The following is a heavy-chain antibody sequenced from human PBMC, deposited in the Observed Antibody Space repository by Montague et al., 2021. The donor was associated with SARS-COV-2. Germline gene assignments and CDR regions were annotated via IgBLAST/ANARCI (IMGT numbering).Heavy chain of an antibody. CDR1: GGSISSGGYY. CDR3: ASGGSYSSGWYGVGYDGGMDV. V-gene: IGHV4-31*03. CDR2: IYYSGST. Sequence: TLSLTCTVSGGSISSGGYYWSWIRQHPGKGLEWIGYIYYSGSTYYNPSLKSRVTISVYTSKNQFSLKLSSVTAADTAVYYCASGGSYSSGWYGVGYDGGMDVWGQGTTVSVSS. J-gene: IGHJ6*02. D-gene: IGHD6-19*01.